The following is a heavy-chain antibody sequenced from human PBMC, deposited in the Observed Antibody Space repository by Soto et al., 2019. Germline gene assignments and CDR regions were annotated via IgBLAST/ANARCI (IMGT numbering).Heavy chain of an antibody. J-gene: IGHJ4*02. Sequence: PSETLSLTCTVSGGSISSYYWSWIRQPPGKGLEWIGYIYYSGSTNYNPSLKSRVTISVDTSKNQFSLKLSSVTAADTAVYYCARVLSSSGWYGGWYGDFDYWGQGTLVTVSS. CDR2: IYYSGST. CDR3: ARVLSSSGWYGGWYGDFDY. V-gene: IGHV4-59*01. D-gene: IGHD6-19*01. CDR1: GGSISSYY.